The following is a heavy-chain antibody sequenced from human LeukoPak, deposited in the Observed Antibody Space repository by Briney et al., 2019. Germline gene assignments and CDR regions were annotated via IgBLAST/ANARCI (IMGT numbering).Heavy chain of an antibody. CDR2: IYHSVST. Sequence: SETLSLTCTVSGGSISSSSYYWGWIRQPPGKGLERIGSIYHSVSTYYNPSLKSRVTISVDTSKNQFSLKLSSVTAADTAVYYCARHYYGSGSYDYWGQGTLVTVSS. V-gene: IGHV4-39*01. J-gene: IGHJ4*02. CDR1: GGSISSSSYY. D-gene: IGHD3-10*01. CDR3: ARHYYGSGSYDY.